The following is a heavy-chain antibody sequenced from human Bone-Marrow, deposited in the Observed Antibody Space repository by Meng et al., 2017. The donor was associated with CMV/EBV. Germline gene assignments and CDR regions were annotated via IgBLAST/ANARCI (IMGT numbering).Heavy chain of an antibody. CDR1: GGSFSGYY. J-gene: IGHJ3*02. V-gene: IGHV4-34*01. CDR2: INHSGST. CDR3: ARTFNWNYDAFDI. Sequence: SETLSLTCAVYGGSFSGYYWSWIRQPPGKGLEWIGEINHSGSTNYNPSLKSRVTISVDTSKNQFSLKLSSVTAADTAVYYCARTFNWNYDAFDIWGQGTMVTVSS. D-gene: IGHD1-7*01.